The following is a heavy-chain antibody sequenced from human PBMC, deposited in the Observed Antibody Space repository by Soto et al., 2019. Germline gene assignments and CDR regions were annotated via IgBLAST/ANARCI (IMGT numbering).Heavy chain of an antibody. V-gene: IGHV4-30-4*01. CDR2: IYYIGSP. CDR3: AREESYDFWSGRPYYYYGMDV. CDR1: GGSISSGDYY. D-gene: IGHD3-3*01. Sequence: SETLSLTCTVSGGSISSGDYYWSWIRQPPGKGLEWIGYIYYIGSPYYNPSLKSRVTISVDTSKNQFSLKLSSVTAADTAVYYCAREESYDFWSGRPYYYYGMDVWGQGTTVTVSS. J-gene: IGHJ6*02.